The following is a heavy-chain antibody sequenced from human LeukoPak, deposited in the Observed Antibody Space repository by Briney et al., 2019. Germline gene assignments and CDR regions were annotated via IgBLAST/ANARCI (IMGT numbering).Heavy chain of an antibody. V-gene: IGHV4-34*01. J-gene: IGHJ4*02. CDR2: INHSGST. CDR1: GGSFSGYY. Sequence: SETLSLTCAVYGGSFSGYYWSWIRQPPGKGLEWIGEINHSGSTNYNPSLKSRVTISVDTSKNQFSLKLSSVTAADTAVYYCARDKSCDYWGQGTLVTVSS. CDR3: ARDKSCDY. D-gene: IGHD2-15*01.